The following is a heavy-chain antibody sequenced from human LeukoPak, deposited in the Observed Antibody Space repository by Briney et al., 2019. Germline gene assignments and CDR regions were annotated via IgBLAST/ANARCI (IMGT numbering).Heavy chain of an antibody. D-gene: IGHD4/OR15-4a*01. CDR3: ARDRFPGGSANV. V-gene: IGHV4-30-4*01. J-gene: IGHJ4*02. Sequence: PSETLSLTCTVSGGSINSGDYYWSLIRQPPGKGLEWIGYISNSGSTYYNPSLESRVSISLDTSKNRFSLKLTSVTAADTAVYYCARDRFPGGSANVWGQGTLVTVSS. CDR2: ISNSGST. CDR1: GGSINSGDYY.